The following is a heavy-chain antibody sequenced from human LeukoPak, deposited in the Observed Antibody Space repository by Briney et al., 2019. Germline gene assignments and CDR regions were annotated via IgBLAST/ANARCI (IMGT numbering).Heavy chain of an antibody. J-gene: IGHJ3*02. CDR3: ARVRYSSSSLDAFDI. D-gene: IGHD6-6*01. CDR1: GFTFSSYW. Sequence: PGGSLRLSCAASGFTFSSYWMHWVRQAPGKGLVWVSRINSDGSSITYADSVKGRFTISRDNAKNTLFLQMNSLRAEDTAVYYCARVRYSSSSLDAFDIWGQGTMVTVPS. CDR2: INSDGSSI. V-gene: IGHV3-74*01.